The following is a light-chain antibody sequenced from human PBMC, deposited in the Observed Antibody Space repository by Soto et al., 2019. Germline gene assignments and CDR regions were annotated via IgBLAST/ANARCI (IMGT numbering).Light chain of an antibody. Sequence: QSALAQPASVSGSPGQSITISCTGTSSDVGAYDAVSWYQQHPGKAPQVIIYRGTKRPSGVSTRFSGSVSGNTASLTVSGLQAEDEAEYFCCSSAPESTYVFGTGTQLTVL. CDR1: SSDVGAYDA. CDR2: RGT. CDR3: CSSAPESTYV. J-gene: IGLJ1*01. V-gene: IGLV2-23*01.